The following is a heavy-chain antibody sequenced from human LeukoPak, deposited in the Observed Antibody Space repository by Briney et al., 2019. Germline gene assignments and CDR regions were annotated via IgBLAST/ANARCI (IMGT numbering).Heavy chain of an antibody. V-gene: IGHV3-53*01. CDR2: IYSGGST. Sequence: GGSLRLSCAASGFTVSSNYMSWVRQAPGKGLEWVSVIYSGGSTYYADSVKGRFTISRDNSKNTLYLQMNSLRAEDTAVYYCARMTFDTSGYYCDLWGQGALVTVSS. CDR3: ARMTFDTSGYYCDL. D-gene: IGHD3-22*01. J-gene: IGHJ5*02. CDR1: GFTVSSNY.